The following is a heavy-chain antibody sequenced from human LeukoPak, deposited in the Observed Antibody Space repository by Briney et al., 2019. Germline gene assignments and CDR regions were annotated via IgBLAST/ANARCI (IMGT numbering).Heavy chain of an antibody. CDR1: GYSINSGYY. D-gene: IGHD2-2*01. V-gene: IGHV4-38-2*02. J-gene: IGHJ6*03. CDR2: IYHSGSA. Sequence: PSETLSLTCTVSGYSINSGYYWGWIRQSPGKGLEWIASIYHSGSAYHNPSLRRRVTISVDTSKNQFSLKLSSVTAADTAVYYCARRTLGYCSSTSCRPSYYYYYMDVWGKGTTVTVSS. CDR3: ARRTLGYCSSTSCRPSYYYYYMDV.